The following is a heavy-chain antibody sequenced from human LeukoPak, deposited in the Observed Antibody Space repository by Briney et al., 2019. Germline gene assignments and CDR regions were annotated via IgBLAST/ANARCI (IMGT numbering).Heavy chain of an antibody. CDR1: GGSFSDYY. CDR2: IDYSGWT. CDR3: ARDRASGSGKYYFDY. Sequence: SETLSLTCAVYGGSFSDYYWSWIRQPPGKGLEWIGYIDYSGWTNYNPSLKSRVTISVDTSKNQFSLKLSSVTAADTAVYYCARDRASGSGKYYFDYWGQGTLVTVSS. J-gene: IGHJ4*02. V-gene: IGHV4-59*01. D-gene: IGHD3-10*01.